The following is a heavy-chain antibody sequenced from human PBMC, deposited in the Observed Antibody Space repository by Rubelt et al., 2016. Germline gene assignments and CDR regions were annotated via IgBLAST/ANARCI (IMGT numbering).Heavy chain of an antibody. CDR1: GCSFTSYW. V-gene: IGHV5-51*01. J-gene: IGHJ3*02. CDR2: LYPGDSDT. Sequence: EVQLVQSGAEVKKPGESLKISCKGSGCSFTSYWIGWVRQMPGKGLVWMGILYPGDSDTRYGPALQGQVTSSADKSISTAYLQWSGLMASDTAMYYWARHGQVQSGDAFDIWGQGTMVTVSS. CDR3: ARHGQVQSGDAFDI. D-gene: IGHD1-26*01.